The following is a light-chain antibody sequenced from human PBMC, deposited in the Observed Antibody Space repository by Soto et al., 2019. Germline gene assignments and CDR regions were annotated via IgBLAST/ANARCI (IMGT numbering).Light chain of an antibody. Sequence: VLTQPPSVSAAPGRKVTISCSGSSSNIGNNYVSWYQQFPGTAPQLLIYDNNKRPSGIPDRFSGSKSGTSATLGITGLQTGDEADYYCGTWDSSLSAWVFGGGTKVTVL. CDR1: SSNIGNNY. CDR2: DNN. CDR3: GTWDSSLSAWV. V-gene: IGLV1-51*01. J-gene: IGLJ3*02.